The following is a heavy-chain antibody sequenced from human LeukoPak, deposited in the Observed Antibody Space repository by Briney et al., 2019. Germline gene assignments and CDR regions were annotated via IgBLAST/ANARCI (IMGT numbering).Heavy chain of an antibody. Sequence: SETLSLTCTVSGGSISSGGYYWSWIRQHPGKGLEWIGYIYYSGCTYYNPSLKSRVTISVDTSKNQFSLKLSSVTAADTAVYYCARGGWYYFDYWGQGTLVTVSS. CDR3: ARGGWYYFDY. CDR1: GGSISSGGYY. J-gene: IGHJ4*02. D-gene: IGHD2-15*01. V-gene: IGHV4-31*03. CDR2: IYYSGCT.